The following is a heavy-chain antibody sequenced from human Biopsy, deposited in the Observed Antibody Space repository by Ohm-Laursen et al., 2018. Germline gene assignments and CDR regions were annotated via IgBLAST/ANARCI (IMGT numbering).Heavy chain of an antibody. D-gene: IGHD3-16*01. CDR3: ARRDYRNGFKFDF. J-gene: IGHJ4*02. CDR1: GGSINSYY. CDR2: IYYTGST. Sequence: SETLSLTCTVSGGSINSYYWSWIRQPPGKGLEWIGYIYYTGSTNCSPSLESRVIMSVDTSKNQFSLRLSSVTAADTAVYYCARRDYRNGFKFDFWGQGTLVTVSS. V-gene: IGHV4-59*08.